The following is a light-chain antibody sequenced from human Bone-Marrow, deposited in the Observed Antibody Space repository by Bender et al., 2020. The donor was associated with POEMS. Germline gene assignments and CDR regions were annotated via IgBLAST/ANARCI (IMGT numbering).Light chain of an antibody. CDR1: SLITYF. CDR2: GKN. J-gene: IGLJ3*02. V-gene: IGLV3-19*01. Sequence: SSELTQDPAVSVALGQTVRITCQGDSLITYFPGWYQQKPGQAPLLVMYGKNNRPSGIPDRFSGSSSGNTASLTITGAQAEDEGDYYCNSRDKSGDEVVFGGGTKLTVL. CDR3: NSRDKSGDEVV.